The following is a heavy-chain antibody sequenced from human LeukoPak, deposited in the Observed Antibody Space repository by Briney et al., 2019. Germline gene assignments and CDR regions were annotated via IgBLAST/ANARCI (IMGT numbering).Heavy chain of an antibody. CDR3: ARDLANRMSAPEYWYFDL. CDR1: GFTFSSYS. V-gene: IGHV3-48*04. CDR2: ISSSSSTI. J-gene: IGHJ2*01. Sequence: GGSLRLSCAASGFTFSSYSMNWVRQAPGKGLEWVSYISSSSSTIYYADSVKGRLTISRDNAKNSLYLQMNSLRAEDTAVYYCARDLANRMSAPEYWYFDLWGRGTLVTVSS. D-gene: IGHD1-14*01.